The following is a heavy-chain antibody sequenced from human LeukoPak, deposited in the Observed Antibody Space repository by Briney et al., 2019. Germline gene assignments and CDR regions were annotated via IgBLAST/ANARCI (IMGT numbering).Heavy chain of an antibody. Sequence: GGSLRLSCAASGFTFSSYSMNWVRQAPGKGLEWVSSISSSSSYIYYADSVKGRFTISRDNAKNSLYLQMNSLRAEDTAVYYCARDWVLFGAFDIWGQGTMVTVSS. CDR1: GFTFSSYS. V-gene: IGHV3-21*01. CDR2: ISSSSSYI. J-gene: IGHJ3*02. D-gene: IGHD3-3*01. CDR3: ARDWVLFGAFDI.